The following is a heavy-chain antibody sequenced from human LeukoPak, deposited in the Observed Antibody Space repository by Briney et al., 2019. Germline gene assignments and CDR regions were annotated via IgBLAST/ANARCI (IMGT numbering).Heavy chain of an antibody. CDR1: GYTFTSYY. D-gene: IGHD1-26*01. CDR2: INPSGGST. Sequence: ASVKVSCKASGYTFTSYYMHWVRQAPGQGLEWMGIINPSGGSTSYAQKFQGRVTMTRDTSTSTVYMELSSLRSEDTAVYYCARPLGVGATYHAFDIWGQGTMVTVSS. CDR3: ARPLGVGATYHAFDI. J-gene: IGHJ3*02. V-gene: IGHV1-46*01.